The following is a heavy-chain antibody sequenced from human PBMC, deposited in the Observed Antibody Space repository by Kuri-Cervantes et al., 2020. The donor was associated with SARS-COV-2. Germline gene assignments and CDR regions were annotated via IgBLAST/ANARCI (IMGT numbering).Heavy chain of an antibody. CDR3: ARESLDSSGYSDAFDI. CDR2: ISGGST. CDR1: GFTVSSNE. J-gene: IGHJ3*02. Sequence: GEALKISWAASGFTVSSNEMSWVRQAPGKGLEWVSSISGGSTYYADSRKGRFTIPRDNSKNTLYLQMNSLRAEDTAVYYCARESLDSSGYSDAFDIWGQGTMVTVSS. V-gene: IGHV3-38-3*01. D-gene: IGHD3-22*01.